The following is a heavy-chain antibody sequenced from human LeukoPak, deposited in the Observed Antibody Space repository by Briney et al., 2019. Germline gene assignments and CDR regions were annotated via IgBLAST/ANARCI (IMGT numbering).Heavy chain of an antibody. D-gene: IGHD6-6*01. J-gene: IGHJ4*02. CDR2: INHSGST. V-gene: IGHV4-34*01. CDR1: GGSFSGYY. Sequence: SETLSLTCAVYGGSFSGYYWSWIRQPPGKGLEWIGEINHSGSTNYNPSLKSRVTISVDTSKNQFSLKLSSVTAADTAVYYCARRPFDYWVQGTLVTVSS. CDR3: ARRPFDY.